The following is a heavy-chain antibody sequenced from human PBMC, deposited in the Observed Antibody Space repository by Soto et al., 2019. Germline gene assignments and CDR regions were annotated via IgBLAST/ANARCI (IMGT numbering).Heavy chain of an antibody. CDR3: ARERLVVAQGDAFDI. D-gene: IGHD6-19*01. CDR1: GGSISSYY. J-gene: IGHJ3*02. Sequence: PSETLSLTCTVSGGSISSYYWSWMRQPPGKGLEWIGEIYHSGSTNYNPSLKSRVTISVDKSKNQFSLKLSSVTAADTAVYYCARERLVVAQGDAFDIWGQGTMVS. V-gene: IGHV4-59*12. CDR2: IYHSGST.